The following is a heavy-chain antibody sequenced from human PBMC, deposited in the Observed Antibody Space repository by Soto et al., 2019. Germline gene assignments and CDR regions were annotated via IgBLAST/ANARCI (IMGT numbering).Heavy chain of an antibody. V-gene: IGHV4-31*11. Sequence: SETLSLTCAVSGGSISSGGYSWSWIRQPPGKGLEWIGYIYYSGSTYYNPSLKSRVTISVDTSKNQFSLKLSSVTAADTAVYYCARAIIAAAGTLNWFDPWGQGTLVTVSS. CDR1: GGSISSGGYS. D-gene: IGHD6-13*01. CDR2: IYYSGST. CDR3: ARAIIAAAGTLNWFDP. J-gene: IGHJ5*02.